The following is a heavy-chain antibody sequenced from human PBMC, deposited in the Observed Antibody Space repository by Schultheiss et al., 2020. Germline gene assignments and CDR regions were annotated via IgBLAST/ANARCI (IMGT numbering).Heavy chain of an antibody. Sequence: SQTLSLTCAVYGGSFSGYYWSWIRQPPGKGLEWIGEINHSGSTNYNPSLKSRVTISVDTSKNQFSLKLSSVTAADTAVYYCAKTRKGGSCFGFDYWGQGTLVTGSS. J-gene: IGHJ4*02. CDR2: INHSGST. D-gene: IGHD2-15*01. CDR1: GGSFSGYY. CDR3: AKTRKGGSCFGFDY. V-gene: IGHV4-34*01.